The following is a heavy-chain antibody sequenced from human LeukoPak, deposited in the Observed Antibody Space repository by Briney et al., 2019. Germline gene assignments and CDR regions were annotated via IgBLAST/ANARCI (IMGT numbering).Heavy chain of an antibody. V-gene: IGHV3-9*01. Sequence: GRSLRLSCAASGFTFDDYAMHWVRQAPGKGLEWVSGISWNSGSIGYADSVKGRFTISRDNAKNSLYLQMNSLRAEDTALYYCAKAIGIAVAGGHFDYWGQGTLVTVSS. J-gene: IGHJ4*02. CDR3: AKAIGIAVAGGHFDY. CDR1: GFTFDDYA. D-gene: IGHD6-19*01. CDR2: ISWNSGSI.